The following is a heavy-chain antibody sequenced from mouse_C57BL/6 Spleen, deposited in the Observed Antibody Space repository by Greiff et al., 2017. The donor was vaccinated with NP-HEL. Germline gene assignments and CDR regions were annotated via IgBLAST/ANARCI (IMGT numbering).Heavy chain of an antibody. CDR2: IYPGDGDT. Sequence: QVQLQQSGPELVKPGASVKISCKASGYAFSSSWMNWVKQRPGKGLEWIGRIYPGDGDTNYNGKFKGKATLTADKSSSTAYMQLSSLTSEDSAVYFCARSQLRYFDYWGQGTTLTVSS. CDR1: GYAFSSSW. D-gene: IGHD3-2*02. CDR3: ARSQLRYFDY. J-gene: IGHJ2*01. V-gene: IGHV1-82*01.